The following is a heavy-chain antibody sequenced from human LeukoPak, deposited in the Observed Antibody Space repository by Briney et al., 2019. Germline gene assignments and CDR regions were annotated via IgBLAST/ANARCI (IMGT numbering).Heavy chain of an antibody. CDR2: ISYDGSNK. Sequence: GGSLRLSCAASGFTFSSYSMNWVRQAPGKGLEWVAVISYDGSNKYYADSVKGRFTISRDNSKNTLYLQMNSLRAEDTAVYYCAKAYSSSWYFDGAEYFQHWGQGTLVTVSS. D-gene: IGHD6-13*01. V-gene: IGHV3-30*18. CDR1: GFTFSSYS. J-gene: IGHJ1*01. CDR3: AKAYSSSWYFDGAEYFQH.